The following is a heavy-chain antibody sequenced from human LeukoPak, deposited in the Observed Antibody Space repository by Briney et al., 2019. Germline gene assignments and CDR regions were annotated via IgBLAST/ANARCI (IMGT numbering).Heavy chain of an antibody. CDR2: IYYSGST. J-gene: IGHJ4*02. Sequence: SETLSLTCTVSGGSISSYYWSWIRQPPGKGLEWIGYIYYSGSTNYNPSLKSRVTISVDTSKNQFSLKLSSMTAADTAVYYCARGGAYFDYWGQGTLVTVSS. CDR3: ARGGAYFDY. CDR1: GGSISSYY. D-gene: IGHD3-16*01. V-gene: IGHV4-59*01.